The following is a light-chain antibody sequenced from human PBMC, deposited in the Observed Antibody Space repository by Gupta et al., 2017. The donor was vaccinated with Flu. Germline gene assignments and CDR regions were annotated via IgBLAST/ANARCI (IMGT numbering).Light chain of an antibody. CDR2: DVS. V-gene: IGLV2-14*04. Sequence: SSDVGGYNHVSWYQQHPGKAPKLMIDDVSNRPSGVSNRFSGSKSGNTASLTISGLQAEDEADYYCSSYTSSSTGVFGGGTKLTVL. CDR3: SSYTSSSTGV. J-gene: IGLJ3*02. CDR1: SSDVGGYNH.